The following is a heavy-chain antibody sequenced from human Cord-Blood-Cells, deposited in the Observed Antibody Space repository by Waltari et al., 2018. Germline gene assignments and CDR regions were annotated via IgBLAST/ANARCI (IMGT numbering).Heavy chain of an antibody. CDR2: INHSGST. J-gene: IGHJ4*02. CDR1: GGSFSGYS. D-gene: IGHD1-1*01. V-gene: IGHV4-34*01. CDR3: ARAGEKLYYFDY. Sequence: QVQLQQWGAGLLKPSETLSLTCAVYGGSFSGYSWSWIRQPPGKGLEWIGEINHSGSTNYNPSLKSRVTISVDTSKNQFSLKLSSVTAADTAVYYCARAGEKLYYFDYWGQGTLVTVSS.